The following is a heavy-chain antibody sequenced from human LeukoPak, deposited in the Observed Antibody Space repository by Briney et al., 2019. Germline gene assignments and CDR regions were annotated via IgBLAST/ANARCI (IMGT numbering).Heavy chain of an antibody. D-gene: IGHD5-18*01. V-gene: IGHV4-59*08. Sequence: SETLSLTCTDPGGSIRNNHWRWIRQPPPKGLKWIGYISYSGSSNSNPSLKSRATISLDTSKSQFSLKLSSVTAADTAVYYCARHFADTGMVGDYWGQGTLVTVSS. CDR3: ARHFADTGMVGDY. J-gene: IGHJ4*02. CDR1: GGSIRNNH. CDR2: ISYSGSS.